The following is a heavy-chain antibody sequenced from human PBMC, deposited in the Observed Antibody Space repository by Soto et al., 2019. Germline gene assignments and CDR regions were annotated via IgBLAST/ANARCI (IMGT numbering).Heavy chain of an antibody. J-gene: IGHJ4*02. Sequence: EVQLVESGGGLVQPGGSLRLSCAVSGFTFSSFWMHWVRQAPGEGLVWVSRINTDGSSTSYADSVKGRFTISRDNAKNTLYLQMTSLRVEDTAMYYCATRGVDTFGLSYWGQGTLVTVSS. V-gene: IGHV3-74*01. D-gene: IGHD3-10*01. CDR3: ATRGVDTFGLSY. CDR2: INTDGSST. CDR1: GFTFSSFW.